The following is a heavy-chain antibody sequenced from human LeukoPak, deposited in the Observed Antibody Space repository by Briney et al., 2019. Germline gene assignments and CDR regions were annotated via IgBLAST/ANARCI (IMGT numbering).Heavy chain of an antibody. CDR1: GFTFSSYA. CDR2: ISGSGGST. Sequence: GGSLRHSCAASGFTFSSYAMSWVRQAPGKGLEWVSAISGSGGSTYYADSVKGRFTISRDNSKNTLYLQMNSLRAEDTAVYYCAKDYYYDSSGYFGPGESFDYWGQGTLVTVSS. J-gene: IGHJ4*02. CDR3: AKDYYYDSSGYFGPGESFDY. V-gene: IGHV3-23*01. D-gene: IGHD3-22*01.